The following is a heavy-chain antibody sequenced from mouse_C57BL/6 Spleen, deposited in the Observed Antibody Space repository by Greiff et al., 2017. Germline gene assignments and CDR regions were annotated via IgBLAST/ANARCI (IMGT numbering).Heavy chain of an antibody. J-gene: IGHJ2*01. CDR3: ARSGSILY. V-gene: IGHV1-53*01. D-gene: IGHD1-1*01. CDR2: INPSNGGT. CDR1: GYTFTSYW. Sequence: VQLQQPGTGLVKPGASVTLSCKASGYTFTSYWMHWVQQSPGQGLEWLGNINPSNGGTNYNAKFKSKATLTVDKSSRTDYMQLSSLTSEDSAVYYCARSGSILYWGQGTTLTVSS.